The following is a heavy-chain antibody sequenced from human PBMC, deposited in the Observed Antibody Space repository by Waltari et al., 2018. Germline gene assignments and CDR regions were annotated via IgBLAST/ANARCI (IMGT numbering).Heavy chain of an antibody. CDR3: ARGHTISGGDYMDV. CDR2: IYTVGST. D-gene: IGHD3-3*01. Sequence: EVQLVESGGGLIQPGGSLRLSCAVSGFTVSHNYMSWVRQAPGKGLEWVSVIYTVGSTFYAYSVRGRFTISRDNSMNTLFLQMNSLRGEDTAVYYCARGHTISGGDYMDVWGKGTTVIVSS. CDR1: GFTVSHNY. V-gene: IGHV3-53*01. J-gene: IGHJ6*03.